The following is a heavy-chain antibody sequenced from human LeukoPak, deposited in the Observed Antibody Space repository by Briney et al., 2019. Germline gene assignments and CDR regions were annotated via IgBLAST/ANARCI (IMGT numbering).Heavy chain of an antibody. CDR1: GYTFTTYY. V-gene: IGHV1-46*01. D-gene: IGHD1-26*01. Sequence: GASVKVSCKASGYTFTTYYVNWVRQAPGQGLEWMGTINPYSGSTNYAQKFQGRVTVTRDTSTSTVCMELSSLRSEDSAVYYCARISGSYSDFDYWGQGTLVTASS. CDR2: INPYSGST. CDR3: ARISGSYSDFDY. J-gene: IGHJ4*02.